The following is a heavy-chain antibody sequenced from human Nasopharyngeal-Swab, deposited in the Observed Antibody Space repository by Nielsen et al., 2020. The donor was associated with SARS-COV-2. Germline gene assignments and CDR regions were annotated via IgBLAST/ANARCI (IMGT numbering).Heavy chain of an antibody. J-gene: IGHJ4*02. Sequence: WIRQPPGKGLEWVAVISYDGSNKYYADSVKGRFTISRDNSKNTLYLQMNSLRAEDTAAYYCARGTLRLDIVVVPAVYFDYWGQGTLVTVSS. V-gene: IGHV3-30-3*01. CDR3: ARGTLRLDIVVVPAVYFDY. D-gene: IGHD2-2*03. CDR2: ISYDGSNK.